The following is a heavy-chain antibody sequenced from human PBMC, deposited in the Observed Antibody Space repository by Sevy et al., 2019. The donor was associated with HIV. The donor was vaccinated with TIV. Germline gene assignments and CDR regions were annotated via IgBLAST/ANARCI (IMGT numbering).Heavy chain of an antibody. V-gene: IGHV3-30*18. J-gene: IGHJ4*02. Sequence: GGSLRLSCAASGFTFSSYGMHWVRQAPGKGLEWVAVISYDGSNKYYADSVKGRFTISRDNSKNTLYLQMNSLRAEDTAVYYRAKGIQLWYTPDYWGQGTLVTVSS. D-gene: IGHD5-18*01. CDR2: ISYDGSNK. CDR3: AKGIQLWYTPDY. CDR1: GFTFSSYG.